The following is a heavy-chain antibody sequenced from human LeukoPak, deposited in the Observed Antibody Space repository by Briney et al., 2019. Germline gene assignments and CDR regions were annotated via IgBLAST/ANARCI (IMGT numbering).Heavy chain of an antibody. CDR2: IDWDDDK. CDR1: GFSLSTTGMG. CDR3: ARQHCSSTSCHNWFDP. J-gene: IGHJ5*02. D-gene: IGHD2-2*01. Sequence: SGPALVKPTQTLTLTCTFSGFSLSTTGMGVSWIRQPPGKALEWLARIDWDDDKFYSPSLKTRLTISKDTSKNQVVLTMTKMDPVDTATYYCARQHCSSTSCHNWFDPWGQGTLVTVSS. V-gene: IGHV2-70*04.